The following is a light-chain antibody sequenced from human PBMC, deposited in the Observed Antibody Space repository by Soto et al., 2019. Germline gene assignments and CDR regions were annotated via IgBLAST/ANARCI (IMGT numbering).Light chain of an antibody. CDR2: GNN. J-gene: IGLJ1*01. CDR3: QSYDRSLSGRV. CDR1: SSNIGAGYD. Sequence: QSALTQPASVSGSPGQSITISCTGSSSNIGAGYDVHWYQQLPGTAPKLLIYGNNNRPSGVPDRFSGSKSGTSASLAITGLQAEDEADYYCQSYDRSLSGRVFGTGTKVTVL. V-gene: IGLV1-40*01.